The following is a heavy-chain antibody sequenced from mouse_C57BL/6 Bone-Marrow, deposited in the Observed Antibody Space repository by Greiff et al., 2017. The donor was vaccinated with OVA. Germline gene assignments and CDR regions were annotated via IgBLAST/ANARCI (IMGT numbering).Heavy chain of an antibody. CDR3: ARDAGLTTVVGKDYAMDY. Sequence: EVQRVESGGGLVKPGGSLKLSCAASGFTFSSYAMSWVRQTPEKRLEWVATISDGGSYTYYPDNVKGRFTISRDNAKNNLYLQMSHLKSEDTAMYYCARDAGLTTVVGKDYAMDYWGQGTSVTVSS. CDR1: GFTFSSYA. CDR2: ISDGGSYT. J-gene: IGHJ4*01. V-gene: IGHV5-4*01. D-gene: IGHD1-1*01.